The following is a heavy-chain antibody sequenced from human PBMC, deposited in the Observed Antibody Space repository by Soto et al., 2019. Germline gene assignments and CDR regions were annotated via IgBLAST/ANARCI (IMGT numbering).Heavy chain of an antibody. J-gene: IGHJ3*02. CDR2: ISSSSSTI. CDR3: ARDTAMAYDAFDS. V-gene: IGHV3-48*01. D-gene: IGHD5-18*01. Sequence: GGSLRLSCAASGFTFISYSMNWVLQAPGKGLEWVSYISSSSSTIYYADSVKGRFTISRDNAKNSLYLQMNSLRAEDTAVYYWARDTAMAYDAFDSWGQGTMVIVAS. CDR1: GFTFISYS.